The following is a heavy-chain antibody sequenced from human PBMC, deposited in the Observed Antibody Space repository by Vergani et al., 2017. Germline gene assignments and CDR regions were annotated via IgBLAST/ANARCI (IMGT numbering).Heavy chain of an antibody. J-gene: IGHJ3*01. CDR3: ARDGGEYDKDALDV. Sequence: QVQLQESGPGLVKPSQTLSLTCTVSGGSISSGDYYWSWIRQPPGKGLEWIGYIYYSGSTYYNPSLKSRVTISVDTSKKQFSLKLTSVTAADTAVYYCARDGGEYDKDALDVWGQGTEVTVTS. V-gene: IGHV4-30-4*08. CDR2: IYYSGST. CDR1: GGSISSGDYY. D-gene: IGHD2-21*01.